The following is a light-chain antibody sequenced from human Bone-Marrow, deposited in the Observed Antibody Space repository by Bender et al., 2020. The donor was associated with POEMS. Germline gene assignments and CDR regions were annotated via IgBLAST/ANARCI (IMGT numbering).Light chain of an antibody. J-gene: IGLJ1*01. V-gene: IGLV2-14*01. Sequence: QSALTQPASVSGSPGQSIAISCTGTSSDVGGFNLVSWYQQHPGKAPKLLIYAVTSRPSGVSDRFSGSKSDNTASLTISGLQAEDEADYYCSSYTGSSTIFGTGTKVTV. CDR3: SSYTGSSTI. CDR1: SSDVGGFNL. CDR2: AVT.